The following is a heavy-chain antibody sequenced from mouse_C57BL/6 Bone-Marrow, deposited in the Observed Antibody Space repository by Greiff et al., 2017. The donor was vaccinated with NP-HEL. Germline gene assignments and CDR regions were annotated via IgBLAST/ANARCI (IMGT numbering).Heavy chain of an antibody. V-gene: IGHV1-64*01. Sequence: VQLQQPGAELVKPGASVKLSCKASGYTFTSYWMHWVKQRPGQGLEWIGKIDPNSGSTNYNEKFKGKATLTVDKSSSTAYMQLSSLTSEDSAVYSCACGKVPACFAFGCRGPVATVSA. D-gene: IGHD2-14*01. CDR3: ACGKVPACFAF. CDR2: IDPNSGST. J-gene: IGHJ3*01. CDR1: GYTFTSYW.